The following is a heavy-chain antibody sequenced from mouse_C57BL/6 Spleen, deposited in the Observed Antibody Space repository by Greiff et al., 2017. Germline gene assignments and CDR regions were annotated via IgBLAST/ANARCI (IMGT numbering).Heavy chain of an antibody. J-gene: IGHJ4*01. D-gene: IGHD2-2*01. V-gene: IGHV1-26*01. CDR3: ARPMVTTRYYAMDY. Sequence: EVQLQQSGPELVKPGASVKISCKASGYTFTDYYMNWVKQSHGKSLEWIGDINPNNGGTSYNQKFKGKATLTVDKSSSTAYMELRSLTSEDSAVYYCARPMVTTRYYAMDYWGQGTSVTVSS. CDR1: GYTFTDYY. CDR2: INPNNGGT.